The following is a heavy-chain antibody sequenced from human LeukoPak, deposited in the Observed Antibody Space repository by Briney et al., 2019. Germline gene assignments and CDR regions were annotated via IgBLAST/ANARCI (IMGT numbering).Heavy chain of an antibody. CDR3: AREGKWLQSRYFDY. Sequence: GGSLRLSCAASGFTVSSNYMSWVRQAPGKGLEWVSVIHTGGSTYYADSVKGRFSISRDTSNNTLYLQTNSLRADDTAVYYCAREGKWLQSRYFDYWGQGTLVTVSS. J-gene: IGHJ4*02. CDR2: IHTGGST. CDR1: GFTVSSNY. V-gene: IGHV3-53*01. D-gene: IGHD5-24*01.